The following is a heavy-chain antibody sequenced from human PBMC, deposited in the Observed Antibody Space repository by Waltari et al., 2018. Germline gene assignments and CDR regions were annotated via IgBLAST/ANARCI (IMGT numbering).Heavy chain of an antibody. CDR2: IKSKTDGRTT. CDR3: TTGKDIVVVPAAKKLNDAFDI. Sequence: EVQLVESGGGLVKPGGSLRLSCAASGFTFSHAWMSWVRQAPGQGLEWVGRIKSKTDGRTTDYAAPVKGRFTISRDDSKNTLYLQMNSLKTEDTAVYYCTTGKDIVVVPAAKKLNDAFDIWGQGTMVTVSS. CDR1: GFTFSHAW. D-gene: IGHD2-2*01. V-gene: IGHV3-15*01. J-gene: IGHJ3*02.